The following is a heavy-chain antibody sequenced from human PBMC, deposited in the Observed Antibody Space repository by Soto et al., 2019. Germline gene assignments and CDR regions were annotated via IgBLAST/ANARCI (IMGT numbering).Heavy chain of an antibody. V-gene: IGHV3-23*01. CDR2: KTGSGDTT. Sequence: GESLRLSCRGSGFTFSDFAMKWVSQAANKVLEWVSTKTGSGDTTYYAESVKGRFTISRDNSKNTLFLHMTALRADDTVIYFCAKQVYGGNPSPFGSWGQGTLVTVSS. D-gene: IGHD4-17*01. J-gene: IGHJ4*02. CDR3: AKQVYGGNPSPFGS. CDR1: GFTFSDFA.